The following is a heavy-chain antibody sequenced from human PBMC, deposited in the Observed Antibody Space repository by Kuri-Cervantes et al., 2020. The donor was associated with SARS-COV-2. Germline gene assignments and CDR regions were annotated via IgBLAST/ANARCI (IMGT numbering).Heavy chain of an antibody. CDR2: ISSSGSAI. J-gene: IGHJ4*02. CDR3: AREFATVIAAAAAFDY. Sequence: GGSLRLSCAASGFIFSDYYMTWIRQPPGKGLEWVSYISSSGSAINYTDSVKGRFTISRDNAKNSVYLQMNSLRAEDTAVYYCAREFATVIAAAAAFDYWGQGTLVTVSS. D-gene: IGHD6-13*01. CDR1: GFIFSDYY. V-gene: IGHV3-11*04.